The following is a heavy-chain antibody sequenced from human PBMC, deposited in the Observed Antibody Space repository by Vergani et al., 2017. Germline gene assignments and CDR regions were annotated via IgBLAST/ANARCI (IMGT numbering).Heavy chain of an antibody. D-gene: IGHD3-3*01. CDR1: GGSISSYY. J-gene: IGHJ4*02. CDR3: ASGIYDFWSGYYSYFDY. CDR2: IYTSGST. Sequence: QVQLQESGPGLVKPSETLSLTCTVSGGSISSYYWSWIRQPAGKGLEWIGRIYTSGSTNYNPSLKSRVTMSVDTSKNQFSLKLSSVTAADTAVYYCASGIYDFWSGYYSYFDYWGQGTLVTVSS. V-gene: IGHV4-4*07.